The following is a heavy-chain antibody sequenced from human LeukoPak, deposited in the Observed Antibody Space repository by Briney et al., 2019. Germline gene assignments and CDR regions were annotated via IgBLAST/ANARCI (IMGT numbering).Heavy chain of an antibody. V-gene: IGHV1-69*13. D-gene: IGHD3-3*01. Sequence: GASVKVSCKAPGGTFSSYAISWVRQAPGQGLEWMGGIIPIFGTANYAQKFQGRVTITADESTSTAYMELSSLRSEDTAVYYCARTRGTGYDFWSGPSGYYMDVWGKGTTVTVSS. CDR2: IIPIFGTA. CDR3: ARTRGTGYDFWSGPSGYYMDV. J-gene: IGHJ6*03. CDR1: GGTFSSYA.